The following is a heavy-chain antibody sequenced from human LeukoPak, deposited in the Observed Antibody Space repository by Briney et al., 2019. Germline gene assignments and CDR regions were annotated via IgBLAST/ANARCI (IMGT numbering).Heavy chain of an antibody. CDR1: GGSISSSSYY. CDR2: IYYSGST. CDR3: ARFPYYDFWSGFGWFDP. Sequence: PSETLSLTCTVSGGSISSSSYYWGWIRQPPGKGLEWIGSIYYSGSTYYNPSLKSRVTISVDTSKNQFSLKLSSVNAADTAVYYCARFPYYDFWSGFGWFDPWGQGTLVTVSS. J-gene: IGHJ5*02. D-gene: IGHD3-3*01. V-gene: IGHV4-39*07.